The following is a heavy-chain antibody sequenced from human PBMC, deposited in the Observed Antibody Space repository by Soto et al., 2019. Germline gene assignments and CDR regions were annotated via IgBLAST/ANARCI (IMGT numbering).Heavy chain of an antibody. CDR1: GASVINDY. CDR3: VRQVGATGSYSYAV. Sequence: QVQLQESGPGVVKPSETLSLTCTVTGASVINDYWNWIRQPPGKGLERIGFVYDSGSTSYNSSLKSRPTISVDTSKNQFSMKLSSVTAADTAVYYCVRQVGATGSYSYAVWGQGTMVTVSS. V-gene: IGHV4-59*02. J-gene: IGHJ3*01. CDR2: VYDSGST. D-gene: IGHD1-26*01.